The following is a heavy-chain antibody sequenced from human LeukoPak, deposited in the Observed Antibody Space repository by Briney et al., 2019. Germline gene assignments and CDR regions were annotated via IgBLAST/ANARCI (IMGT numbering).Heavy chain of an antibody. CDR2: IYTSGRT. V-gene: IGHV4-61*02. D-gene: IGHD2-15*01. CDR3: AREGYCSGSSCYSTPY. Sequence: SETLSLTCTVSVGSISSGSYYWSWIRQPAGKGLEWIGRIYTSGRTNYNPSLKSRVTISVDTSKNQFSLKLSSVTAADTAVYYCAREGYCSGSSCYSTPYWGQGTLVTVSS. CDR1: VGSISSGSYY. J-gene: IGHJ4*02.